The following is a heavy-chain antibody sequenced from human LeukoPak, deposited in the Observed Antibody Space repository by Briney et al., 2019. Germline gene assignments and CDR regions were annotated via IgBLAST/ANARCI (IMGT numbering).Heavy chain of an antibody. J-gene: IGHJ4*02. CDR3: ARHGGHYQSDD. CDR1: GGSITSNH. V-gene: IGHV4-4*02. Sequence: SETLSLTCTVSGGSITSNHWSWVRQPPGKGLEWIGQVHHSGGTSYNPSLRSRVTISIDKSENQFSLRLNSVTAADTAVYYCARHGGHYQSDDWGQGTLVTVSS. CDR2: VHHSGGT. D-gene: IGHD2-21*01.